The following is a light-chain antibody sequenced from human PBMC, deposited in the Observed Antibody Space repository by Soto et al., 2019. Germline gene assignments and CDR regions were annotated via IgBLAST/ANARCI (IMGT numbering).Light chain of an antibody. CDR3: QSYDSTLSSRYV. J-gene: IGLJ1*01. V-gene: IGLV1-40*01. CDR2: GNS. CDR1: SSNIGANYD. Sequence: QSVLTQPPSVSGAPGQRVTISCTGSSSNIGANYDVHWYQQRPGTAPRLLIFGNSNPPSGVPDRFSGSKSGTSASLAITGLQAEDEGDYYCQSYDSTLSSRYVFGTGTKVTVL.